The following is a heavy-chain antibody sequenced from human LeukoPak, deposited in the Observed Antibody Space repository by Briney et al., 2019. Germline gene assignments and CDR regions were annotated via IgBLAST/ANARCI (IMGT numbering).Heavy chain of an antibody. CDR3: AKGGGSRGGYSYGSHYIDY. CDR1: GGSISSYY. J-gene: IGHJ4*02. CDR2: IYTSGST. D-gene: IGHD5-18*01. V-gene: IGHV4-4*07. Sequence: SETLSLTCTVSGGSISSYYWSWIRQPAGKGLEWIGRIYTSGSTNYNPSLKSRVTMSVDTSKNQFSLKLSSVTAADTAVYYCAKGGGSRGGYSYGSHYIDYWGQGTLVTVSS.